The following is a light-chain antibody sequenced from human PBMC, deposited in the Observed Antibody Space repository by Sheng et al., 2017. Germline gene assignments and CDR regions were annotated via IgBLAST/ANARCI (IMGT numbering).Light chain of an antibody. CDR2: GVS. V-gene: IGKV3-15*01. J-gene: IGKJ4*01. CDR3: QRRIT. Sequence: EIVMTQSPATLSVSPGERATLSCRASQSVRSNFLAWYQQKPGQAPRLLIYGVSTRATGIPDRFIGSGSGTEFTLTISSLEPEDFAVYYCQRRITFGGGTKVEIK. CDR1: QSVRSN.